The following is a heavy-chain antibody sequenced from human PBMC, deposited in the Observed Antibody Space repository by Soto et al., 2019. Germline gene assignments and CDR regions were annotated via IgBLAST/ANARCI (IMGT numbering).Heavy chain of an antibody. CDR1: GGSISSSSYY. CDR2: IYYSGST. CDR3: ARQWLVPMINWFDP. D-gene: IGHD6-19*01. J-gene: IGHJ5*02. V-gene: IGHV4-39*01. Sequence: SETLSLTCTVSGGSISSSSYYWGWIRQPPGKGLEWIGSIYYSGSTYYNPSLKSRVTISVDTSKNQFSLKLSSVTAADTAVSYCARQWLVPMINWFDPWGQGTLVTVSS.